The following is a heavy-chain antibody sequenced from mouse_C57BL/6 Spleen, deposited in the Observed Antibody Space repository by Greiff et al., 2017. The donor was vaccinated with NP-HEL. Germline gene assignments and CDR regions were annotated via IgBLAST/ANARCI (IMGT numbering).Heavy chain of an antibody. Sequence: VQLQQPGAELVKPGASVKLSCKASGYTFTSYWMHWVKQRPGQGLEWIGMIHPNSGSTNYNEKFKSKATLTVDKSSSTAYMQLSSLTSEDSAVYYCARPSDSSGYAWFAYWGQGTLVTVSA. CDR2: IHPNSGST. CDR1: GYTFTSYW. J-gene: IGHJ3*01. D-gene: IGHD3-2*02. V-gene: IGHV1-64*01. CDR3: ARPSDSSGYAWFAY.